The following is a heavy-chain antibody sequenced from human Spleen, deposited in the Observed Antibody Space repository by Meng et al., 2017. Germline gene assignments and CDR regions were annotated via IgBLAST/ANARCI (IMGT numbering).Heavy chain of an antibody. CDR3: ARDRSRYFDY. J-gene: IGHJ4*02. V-gene: IGHV1-2*02. Sequence: ASVKVSCKASGYTFPDYWLHWVRRAPGQGLEWMGWINPNSGGTDYAQKFQGRVTMTRDTSISTVYMHLSSLRSDDTAVYYCARDRSRYFDYWGQGTLVTVSS. CDR1: GYTFPDYW. CDR2: INPNSGGT.